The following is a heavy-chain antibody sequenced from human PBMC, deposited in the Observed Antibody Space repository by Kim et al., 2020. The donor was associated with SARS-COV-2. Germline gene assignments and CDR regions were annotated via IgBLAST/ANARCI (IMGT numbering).Heavy chain of an antibody. CDR1: EFTFSNYD. CDR2: IGTTGDT. CDR3: VRGTVVISGMDV. Sequence: GGSLRLSCAASEFTFSNYDMHWVRQATGKGLEWVSSIGTTGDTYYPGSVKGRFTISRENAKNSLYLQMNSLRAGDTAIYYCVRGTVVISGMDVWGRGTTVTVSS. V-gene: IGHV3-13*01. J-gene: IGHJ6*02. D-gene: IGHD2-21*02.